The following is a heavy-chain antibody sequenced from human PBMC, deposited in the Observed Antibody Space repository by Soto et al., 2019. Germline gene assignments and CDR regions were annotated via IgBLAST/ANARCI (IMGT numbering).Heavy chain of an antibody. CDR3: TTEIAVAGDNDY. CDR1: GFTFSNAW. Sequence: GGSLRLSCAASGFTFSNAWMNWVRQAPGKGLEWVGRIKSKTDGGTTDCAAPVKGRFTISRDDSKNTLYLQMNSLKTEDTAAYYCTTEIAVAGDNDYWGQGTLVTVSS. J-gene: IGHJ4*02. D-gene: IGHD6-19*01. CDR2: IKSKTDGGTT. V-gene: IGHV3-15*07.